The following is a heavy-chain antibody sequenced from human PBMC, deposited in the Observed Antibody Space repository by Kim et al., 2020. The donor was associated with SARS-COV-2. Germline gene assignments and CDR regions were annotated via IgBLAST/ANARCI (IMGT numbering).Heavy chain of an antibody. V-gene: IGHV1-24*01. J-gene: IGHJ4*02. D-gene: IGHD6-19*01. Sequence: FQGRVTMTEDTSTDTAYMELSSLRSEDTAVYYCATSYPPPPIAVAGYFDYWGQGTLVTVSS. CDR3: ATSYPPPPIAVAGYFDY.